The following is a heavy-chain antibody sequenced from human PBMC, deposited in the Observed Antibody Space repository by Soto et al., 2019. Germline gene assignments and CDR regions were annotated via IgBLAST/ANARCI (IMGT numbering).Heavy chain of an antibody. CDR2: IYTSGST. V-gene: IGHV4-4*07. CDR1: GGSISSYY. Sequence: SATLSLTCTVSGGSISSYYWSWIRQPAGKGLEWIGRIYTSGSTNYNPSLKSRVTMSVDTSKNQFSLKLSSVTAADTAVYYCARVGGGGFTADDVFDIWGQGKMVTVS. CDR3: ARVGGGGFTADDVFDI. J-gene: IGHJ3*02. D-gene: IGHD3-16*01.